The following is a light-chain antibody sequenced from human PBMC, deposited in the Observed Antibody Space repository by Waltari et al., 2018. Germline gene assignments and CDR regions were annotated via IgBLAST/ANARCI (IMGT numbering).Light chain of an antibody. CDR3: QQSFSTPPLT. CDR1: QVIVTY. Sequence: DIQTTQSPSSLSASVGHRVTITCRASQVIVTYLNWYQQKPGEPPKLLIYATSTLQTGVPSRFSGSGTGTDFTLTISSLQPEDFATYYCQQSFSTPPLTFGGGTKVEVK. V-gene: IGKV1-39*01. CDR2: ATS. J-gene: IGKJ4*01.